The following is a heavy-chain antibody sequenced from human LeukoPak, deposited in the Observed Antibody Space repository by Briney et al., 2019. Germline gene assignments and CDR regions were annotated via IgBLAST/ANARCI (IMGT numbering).Heavy chain of an antibody. CDR3: AESQRIAVPPFDH. J-gene: IGHJ4*02. CDR1: GFTFGDYA. CDR2: IHYGGIDK. Sequence: GGSLRLSCTAAGFTFGDYAMSWVRQAPGKGLECVSYIHYGGIDKYYADSVKGRCTISRDNSGNTLDLQMNSLRVEDTAVYYCAESQRIAVPPFDHWGQGTLVTVSS. V-gene: IGHV3-30*02. D-gene: IGHD2-21*01.